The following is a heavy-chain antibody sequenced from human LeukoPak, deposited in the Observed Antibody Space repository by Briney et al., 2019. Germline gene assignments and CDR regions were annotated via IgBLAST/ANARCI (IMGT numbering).Heavy chain of an antibody. D-gene: IGHD3-16*01. CDR2: IKPKTDGGTT. CDR3: TQGGTKAYS. CDR1: GFTFSSYA. J-gene: IGHJ4*02. Sequence: PGGSLRLSCSASGFTFSSYAMHWVRQAPGKGLEWVGRIKPKTDGGTTDYAAPVKGRFTISRDDSKNTLSLQMNSLKTEDTAVYYCTQGGTKAYSWGQGTLVTVSS. V-gene: IGHV3-15*01.